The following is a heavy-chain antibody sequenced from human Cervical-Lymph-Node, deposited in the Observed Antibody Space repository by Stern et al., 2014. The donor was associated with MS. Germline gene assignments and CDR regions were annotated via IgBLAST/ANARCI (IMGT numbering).Heavy chain of an antibody. J-gene: IGHJ4*02. CDR3: VKGVVWQLPNAFDH. CDR2: ISWNSGRI. CDR1: GFSFDDYA. D-gene: IGHD6-6*01. Sequence: MQLGQSGGGLVQPGKSLRLSCAASGFSFDDYAMHWVRRTPGKGLEWVSGISWNSGRIGYVDPVKGRFTISAENAKNSLYLHMSSLKPEDTALYYCVKGVVWQLPNAFDHWGQGTLVTVSS. V-gene: IGHV3-9*01.